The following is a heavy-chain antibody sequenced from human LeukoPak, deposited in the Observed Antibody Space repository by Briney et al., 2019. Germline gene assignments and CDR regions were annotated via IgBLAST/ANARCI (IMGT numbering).Heavy chain of an antibody. D-gene: IGHD1-26*01. V-gene: IGHV3-30-3*01. Sequence: GGSLRLPCAASGFTFSSYAMHWVRQAPGKGLEWVAVISYDGSNKYHADSVKGRFTISRDNSKNTLYLQMNSLRAEDTAVYYCARVAEWELLFSYFDYWGQGTLVTVSS. J-gene: IGHJ4*02. CDR2: ISYDGSNK. CDR1: GFTFSSYA. CDR3: ARVAEWELLFSYFDY.